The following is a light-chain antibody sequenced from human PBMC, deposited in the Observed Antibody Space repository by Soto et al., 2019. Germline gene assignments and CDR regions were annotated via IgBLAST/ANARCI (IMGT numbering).Light chain of an antibody. CDR2: NNK. Sequence: QPVLTQPPSVSGAPGQRVTISCTGSSSNIGAGYDVHWYQRLPGTAPKVLIYNNKNRPSGVPDRFSGSKSGTSASLAITGLQAEDESDYYCQSYDSSLSGSYVFGTGTKLTVL. CDR3: QSYDSSLSGSYV. V-gene: IGLV1-40*01. CDR1: SSNIGAGYD. J-gene: IGLJ1*01.